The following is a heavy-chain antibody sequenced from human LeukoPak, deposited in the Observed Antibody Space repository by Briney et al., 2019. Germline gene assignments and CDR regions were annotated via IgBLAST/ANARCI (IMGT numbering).Heavy chain of an antibody. CDR3: AKRADYYDSSRALYDAFDL. D-gene: IGHD3-16*01. J-gene: IGHJ3*01. V-gene: IGHV3-30*02. CDR2: IRYDGSDK. Sequence: GGSLRLSWAASGFTFRTYGMHWVRQAPGKGLEWVTFIRYDGSDKYYADSVKGRFTISRDNSKNTLFLQMNSLRVEDTAVYYCAKRADYYDSSRALYDAFDLWGQGTMVTVSS. CDR1: GFTFRTYG.